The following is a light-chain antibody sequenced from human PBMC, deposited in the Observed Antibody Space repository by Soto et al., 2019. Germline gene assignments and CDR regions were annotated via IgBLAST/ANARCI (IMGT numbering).Light chain of an antibody. J-gene: IGKJ4*01. CDR2: GAS. CDR3: QQSYSTLALT. V-gene: IGKV1-39*01. CDR1: QSISSY. Sequence: DIQMTPSPSSLSASVGDRVTITCRASQSISSYLNWYQQKPGKAPKLLIYGASRLKSGVPSRFSGSGSVTDFTLTISSLQPEDFATDYCQQSYSTLALTFGGGTKVEIK.